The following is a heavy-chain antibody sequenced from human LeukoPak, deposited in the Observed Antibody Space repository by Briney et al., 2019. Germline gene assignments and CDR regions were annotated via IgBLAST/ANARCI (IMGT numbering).Heavy chain of an antibody. D-gene: IGHD3-22*01. CDR3: ARDLDSSGIDY. CDR1: GFTVSSIY. V-gene: IGHV3-66*01. J-gene: IGHJ4*02. Sequence: GGSLRLSCAVSGFTVSSIYMSWVRPAPGEGRVWVSVIFSGGSTYYADSVRGRFTISRDNSKNTLYLQMNSLRAEDTAVYYCARDLDSSGIDYWGQGTLVAVSS. CDR2: IFSGGST.